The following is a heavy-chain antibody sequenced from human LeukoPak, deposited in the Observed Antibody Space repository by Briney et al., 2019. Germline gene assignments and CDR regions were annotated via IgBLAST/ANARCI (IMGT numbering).Heavy chain of an antibody. J-gene: IGHJ5*02. V-gene: IGHV3-48*03. Sequence: RGRSLRLSCAASGFTFSSYEMNWVRQAPGEGREWDSYISSSGSNIYYADAVKGRFTISRDNAKNSLFLQMNSLRVEDTAVYYCARREYCSGGSCKGFDPWGQGTLVTVSS. CDR3: ARREYCSGGSCKGFDP. CDR1: GFTFSSYE. D-gene: IGHD2-15*01. CDR2: ISSSGSNI.